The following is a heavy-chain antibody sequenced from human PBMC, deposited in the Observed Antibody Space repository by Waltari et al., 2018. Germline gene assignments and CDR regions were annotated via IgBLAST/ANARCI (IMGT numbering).Heavy chain of an antibody. CDR3: AKGGWSGRYFDWLLFGAFDI. CDR1: GFTFDDYA. D-gene: IGHD3-9*01. CDR2: ISWNSGSI. V-gene: IGHV3-9*01. Sequence: EVQLVESGGGLVQPGRSLRLSCAASGFTFDDYAMHWVRQAPGKGLGWVSGISWNSGSIGYADSVKGRFIISRDNAKNSLYLQMNSLRAEDTAVYYCAKGGWSGRYFDWLLFGAFDIWGQGTMVTVSS. J-gene: IGHJ3*02.